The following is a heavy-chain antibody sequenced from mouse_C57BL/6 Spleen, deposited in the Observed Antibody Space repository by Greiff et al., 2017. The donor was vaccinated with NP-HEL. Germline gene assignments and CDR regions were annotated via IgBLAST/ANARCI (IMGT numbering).Heavy chain of an antibody. V-gene: IGHV5-4*01. CDR3: ARENHGGFAY. CDR2: ISDGGSYT. J-gene: IGHJ3*01. Sequence: EVKLVESGGGLVKPGGSLKLSCAASGFTFSSYAMSWVRQTPEKRLEWVATISDGGSYTYYPDNVKGRFTISRDNAKNNLYLQMSHLKSEDTAMYYCARENHGGFAYWGQGTLVTVSA. CDR1: GFTFSSYA.